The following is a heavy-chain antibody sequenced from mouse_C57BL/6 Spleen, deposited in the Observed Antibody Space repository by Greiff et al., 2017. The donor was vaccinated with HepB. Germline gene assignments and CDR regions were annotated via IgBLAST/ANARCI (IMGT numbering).Heavy chain of an antibody. Sequence: EVQGVESGEGLVKPGGSLKLSCAASGFTFSSYAMSWVRQTPEKSLEWVAYISSGGDYIYYADTVKGRFTISRDNARNTLYLQISSLKSEDTAMYYCTRGFYYGVGFAYWGKGTLVTVSA. V-gene: IGHV5-9-1*02. J-gene: IGHJ3*01. D-gene: IGHD2-1*01. CDR1: GFTFSSYA. CDR3: TRGFYYGVGFAY. CDR2: ISSGGDYI.